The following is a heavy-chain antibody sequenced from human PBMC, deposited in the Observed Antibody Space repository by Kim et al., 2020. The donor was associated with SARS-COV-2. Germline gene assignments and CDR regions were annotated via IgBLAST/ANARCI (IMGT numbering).Heavy chain of an antibody. D-gene: IGHD2-8*01. CDR3: ARGRGGYCANGVCYFDD. V-gene: IGHV3-48*02. Sequence: SVKGRFTISRDNVKNSLHLQMNSLRDEDTAVYYCARGRGGYCANGVCYFDDWGQGTLVTVSS. J-gene: IGHJ4*02.